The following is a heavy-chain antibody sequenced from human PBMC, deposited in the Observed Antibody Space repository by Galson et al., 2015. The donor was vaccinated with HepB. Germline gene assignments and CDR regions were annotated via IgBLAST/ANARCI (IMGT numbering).Heavy chain of an antibody. D-gene: IGHD6-19*01. CDR1: GFTFSSYS. J-gene: IGHJ4*02. Sequence: LRLSCAASGFTFSSYSMNWVRQAPGKGLEWVSSISSSSSYIYYADSVKGRFTISRDNAKNSLYLQMNSLRAEDTAVYYCAREVTGWYYFDYWGQGTLVTVSS. V-gene: IGHV3-21*01. CDR3: AREVTGWYYFDY. CDR2: ISSSSSYI.